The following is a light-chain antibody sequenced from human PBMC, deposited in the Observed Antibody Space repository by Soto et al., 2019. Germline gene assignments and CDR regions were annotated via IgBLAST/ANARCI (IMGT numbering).Light chain of an antibody. Sequence: DIVMTQSPDSLAVSLGERATINCKSSQSVLYSSNNKNYFAWYQQKPGQPPKLLIYWASTRESGVPYRFSGSGSGTDFTLTISTLQAEDVAVYYGQQYYSTPAWTFGQGTKVEIK. CDR2: WAS. CDR1: QSVLYSSNNKNY. J-gene: IGKJ1*01. CDR3: QQYYSTPAWT. V-gene: IGKV4-1*01.